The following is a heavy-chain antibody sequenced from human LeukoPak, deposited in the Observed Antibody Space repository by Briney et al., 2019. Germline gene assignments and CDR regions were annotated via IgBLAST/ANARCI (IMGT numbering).Heavy chain of an antibody. D-gene: IGHD4-17*01. J-gene: IGHJ4*02. CDR3: ARAGDYVIVDY. CDR2: IYYNGSP. CDR1: GGSISSGDYY. Sequence: SETLSLTCTVSGGSISSGDYYWNWIRQHPGKGLEWIGYIYYNGSPYYNPSLKSRVTISVDTSKNQFSLKLSSVTAAGTAVYYCARAGDYVIVDYWGQGTLVTVSS. V-gene: IGHV4-31*03.